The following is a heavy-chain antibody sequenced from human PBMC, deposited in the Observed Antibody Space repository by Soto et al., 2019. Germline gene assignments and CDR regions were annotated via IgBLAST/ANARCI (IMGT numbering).Heavy chain of an antibody. J-gene: IGHJ4*02. CDR1: GFTFSSYF. CDR2: IWYDGSNK. Sequence: PVGSLILSCAASGFTFSSYFMHWVRQAPGKGLEWVAVIWYDGSNKYYADSVKGRFTISRDNSKNTLYLQMNSLRAEDTAVYYCAKDSRGTARTLNPDYWGQGTLVTVSS. V-gene: IGHV3-30*02. D-gene: IGHD3-16*01. CDR3: AKDSRGTARTLNPDY.